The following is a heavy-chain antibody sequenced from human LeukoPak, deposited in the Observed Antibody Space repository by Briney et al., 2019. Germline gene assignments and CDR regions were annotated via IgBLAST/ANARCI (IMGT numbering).Heavy chain of an antibody. Sequence: GGSLRLSCAASGFTFDAYAMHWVRQAPGKGLEWVSLIDKDGAATFYADSVKGRFTISRDNSKNSLYLQMNSLRLEDTALYYCATWAFYHSLDVWGQGTTVTVSS. CDR1: GFTFDAYA. CDR3: ATWAFYHSLDV. CDR2: IDKDGAAT. J-gene: IGHJ6*02. V-gene: IGHV3-43*02. D-gene: IGHD1-26*01.